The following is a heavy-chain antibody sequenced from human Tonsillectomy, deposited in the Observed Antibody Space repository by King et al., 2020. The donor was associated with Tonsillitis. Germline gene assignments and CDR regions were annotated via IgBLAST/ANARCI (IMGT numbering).Heavy chain of an antibody. V-gene: IGHV4-34*01. D-gene: IGHD3-22*01. CDR3: ARVGDYYDSSGSDAFDI. J-gene: IGHJ3*02. CDR1: GGSFSGYY. Sequence: VQLQQWGAGLLKPSETLSLTCAVYGGSFSGYYWSWIRQPPGKGLEWIGEINHSGSTNYNPSLKSRVTISVDTSKNQFSLKLSSVTAADTAVYYCARVGDYYDSSGSDAFDIWGQGTMVTVSS. CDR2: INHSGST.